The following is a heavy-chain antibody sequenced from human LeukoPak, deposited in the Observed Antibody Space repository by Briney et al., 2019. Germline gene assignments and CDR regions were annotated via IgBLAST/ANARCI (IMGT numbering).Heavy chain of an antibody. J-gene: IGHJ4*02. D-gene: IGHD4-11*01. CDR3: TKRKNSDYPFDY. CDR1: GFTFDDYA. CDR2: INWSSSDI. Sequence: PGRSLRLSCAASGFTFDDYAMHWVRQAPGKGLEWVSGINWSSSDIIYADSVKGRFTISRDNAKNSLYLLMGSLRPEDTAFYYCTKRKNSDYPFDYWGQGTLVTVSS. V-gene: IGHV3-9*01.